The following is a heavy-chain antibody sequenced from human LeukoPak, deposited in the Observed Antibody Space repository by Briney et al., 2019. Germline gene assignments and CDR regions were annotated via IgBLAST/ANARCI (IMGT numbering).Heavy chain of an antibody. J-gene: IGHJ4*02. Sequence: PSETLSLTCTVSGGSISSGSYYWSWIRQPAGKGLEWIGRIYTSGSTNYNPSLKSRVTISVDTSKNQFSLKLSSVTAADTAVYYCARDRSSSGYFDYWGQGTLVTVSS. CDR2: IYTSGST. CDR1: GGSISSGSYY. D-gene: IGHD6-13*01. CDR3: ARDRSSSGYFDY. V-gene: IGHV4-61*02.